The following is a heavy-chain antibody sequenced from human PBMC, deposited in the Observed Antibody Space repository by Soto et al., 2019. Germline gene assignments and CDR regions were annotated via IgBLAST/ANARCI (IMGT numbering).Heavy chain of an antibody. CDR2: IIPIFGTA. D-gene: IGHD4-17*01. V-gene: IGHV1-69*13. CDR1: GGTFSSYA. Sequence: VASVKVSCKASGGTFSSYAISWVRQAPGQGLEWMGGIIPIFGTANYAQKFQGRVTITADESTSTAYMELSSLRSEDTAVYNCARDQHYGDLTLDYWGQGTLVTVSS. CDR3: ARDQHYGDLTLDY. J-gene: IGHJ4*02.